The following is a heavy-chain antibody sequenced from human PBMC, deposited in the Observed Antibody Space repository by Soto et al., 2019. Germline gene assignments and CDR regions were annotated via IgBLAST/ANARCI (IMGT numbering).Heavy chain of an antibody. CDR2: ISYDGSNK. J-gene: IGHJ2*01. CDR3: AKDNSYDSSGIDYWYFDL. Sequence: QVQLVESGGGVVQPGRSLRLSCAASGFTFSSYGMHWVRQAPGKGLEWVAVISYDGSNKYNADSVKGRFTISRDNSKNTLYLQMNSLRAEDTAVYYCAKDNSYDSSGIDYWYFDLWGRGTLVTVSA. CDR1: GFTFSSYG. V-gene: IGHV3-30*18. D-gene: IGHD3-22*01.